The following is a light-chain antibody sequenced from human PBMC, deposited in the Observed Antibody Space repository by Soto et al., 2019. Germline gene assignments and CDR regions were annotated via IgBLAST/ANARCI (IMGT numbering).Light chain of an antibody. CDR2: EVN. V-gene: IGLV2-8*01. Sequence: QSALTQPPSASGSPGQSITISCTGTSSDVGGYNYVSWYQQHPGKAPKLIIQEVNKRPSGVPDRFSGSKSGNTASLTVTGLQAEDEAGYYCCSYAGSNIVVFGEGTKRTVI. CDR1: SSDVGGYNY. J-gene: IGLJ2*01. CDR3: CSYAGSNIVV.